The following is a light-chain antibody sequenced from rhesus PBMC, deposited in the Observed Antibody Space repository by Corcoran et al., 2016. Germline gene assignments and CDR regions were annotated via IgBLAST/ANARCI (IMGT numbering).Light chain of an antibody. J-gene: IGKJ2*01. CDR1: QSVGSY. CDR2: GAS. Sequence: ETVVTQSPATLSLSPGDTATLSCRASQSVGSYLTWYQQKPGQPPMLLIYGASNRATGIPDRCSGSGSGTDFTLTISSLEPEDIGVYYCQQSRNLYSFGQGTKVEIK. CDR3: QQSRNLYS. V-gene: IGKV3-24*04.